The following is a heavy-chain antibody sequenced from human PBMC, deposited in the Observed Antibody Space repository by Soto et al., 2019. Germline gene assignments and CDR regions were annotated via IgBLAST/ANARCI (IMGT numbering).Heavy chain of an antibody. CDR2: IWYDGSNK. Sequence: HPGGSLRLSCAASGFTFSSYGMHWVRQAPGKGLEWVAVIWYDGSNKYYADSVKGRFTISRDNSKNTLYLQMNSLRAEDTAVYYCARDGGSGYAYDYWGQGTLVTVSS. J-gene: IGHJ4*02. CDR3: ARDGGSGYAYDY. CDR1: GFTFSSYG. V-gene: IGHV3-33*01. D-gene: IGHD5-12*01.